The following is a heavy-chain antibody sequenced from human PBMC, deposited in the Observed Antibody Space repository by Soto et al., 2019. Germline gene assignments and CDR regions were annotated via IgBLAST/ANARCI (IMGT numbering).Heavy chain of an antibody. CDR3: ARQSYFDGAGYYLGWFDP. Sequence: SETLSLTCSVSGASMTSSIYYWAWIRQAPGKGLEWIGSLNYGGTTYHSPSLEGRVTMSVDTSKKDFSLNVISVTAADTAIYYCARQSYFDGAGYYLGWFDPWGQGTLVT. V-gene: IGHV4-39*01. D-gene: IGHD3-22*01. CDR1: GASMTSSIYY. J-gene: IGHJ5*02. CDR2: LNYGGTT.